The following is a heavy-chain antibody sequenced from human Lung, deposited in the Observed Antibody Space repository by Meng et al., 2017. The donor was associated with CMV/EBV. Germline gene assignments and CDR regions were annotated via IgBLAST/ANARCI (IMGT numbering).Heavy chain of an antibody. CDR2: ISCYNGDT. J-gene: IGHJ5*02. Sequence: QLPVRQYGAEVKKPGASVRVSGKASGYTFTHHGISWIRQAPGQGLEWMGWISCYNGDTNYAQKFQGRVTMATDTSTSTAYMDLRSLRSDDTAVYYWAASSSSWYQNWFDPWGQGTLVTVSS. V-gene: IGHV1-18*01. CDR1: GYTFTHHG. CDR3: AASSSSWYQNWFDP. D-gene: IGHD6-13*01.